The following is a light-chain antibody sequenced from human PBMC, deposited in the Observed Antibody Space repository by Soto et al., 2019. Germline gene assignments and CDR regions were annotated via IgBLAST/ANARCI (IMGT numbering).Light chain of an antibody. CDR2: GNR. J-gene: IGLJ2*01. CDR1: SSNIGAGYA. V-gene: IGLV1-40*01. Sequence: QPVLTQPPSVSGAPGQSVTISCSGSSSNIGAGYAVNWYKHSPGTAPKLLIYGNRNRPSGVPERFSGSKSGTSASLAIAGLQAEDEADYYCQSYDDKLGASEVFGGGTKLTVL. CDR3: QSYDDKLGASEV.